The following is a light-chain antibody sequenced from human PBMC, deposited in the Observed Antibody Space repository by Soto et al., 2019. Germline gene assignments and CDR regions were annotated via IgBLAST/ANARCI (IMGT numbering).Light chain of an antibody. CDR2: AAS. Sequence: IQLTQSPSSLSASVGDRVTITCRASQGISSYLAWYQQKPGKAPKLLIYAASTLHSGVPSRFSGSGSGTDFPLTISSLQPEDFATYYCQQLNSYPRTFGQGTKVEI. V-gene: IGKV1-9*01. CDR1: QGISSY. J-gene: IGKJ1*01. CDR3: QQLNSYPRT.